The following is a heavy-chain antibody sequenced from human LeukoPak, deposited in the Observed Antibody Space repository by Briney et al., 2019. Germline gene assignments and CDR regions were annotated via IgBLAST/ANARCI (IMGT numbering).Heavy chain of an antibody. D-gene: IGHD3-10*01. CDR3: ARTPWFGELLFYYFDY. V-gene: IGHV1-46*01. CDR2: INPSGGST. CDR1: GYTFTSYY. Sequence: GASVKVSXKASGYTFTSYYMHWVRQAPGQGLEWMGIINPSGGSTSYAQKFQGRVTMTRDTSTSTAYMELSSLRSEDTAVYYCARTPWFGELLFYYFDYWGQGTLVTVSS. J-gene: IGHJ4*02.